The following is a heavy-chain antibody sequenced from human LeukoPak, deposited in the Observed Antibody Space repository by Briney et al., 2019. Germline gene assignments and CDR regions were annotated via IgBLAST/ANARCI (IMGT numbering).Heavy chain of an antibody. CDR2: ISTSGST. CDR3: ARDSLSVSIAALDY. J-gene: IGHJ4*02. Sequence: PSETLSLTCTVPGGSINSGSYYWSWIRQPAGKGLEWIGRISTSGSTSYNPSLKSRVTISVDTSKNQLSLNLSSVTAADTAVYYCARDSLSVSIAALDYWGQGTLVTVSS. V-gene: IGHV4-61*02. CDR1: GGSINSGSYY. D-gene: IGHD6-6*01.